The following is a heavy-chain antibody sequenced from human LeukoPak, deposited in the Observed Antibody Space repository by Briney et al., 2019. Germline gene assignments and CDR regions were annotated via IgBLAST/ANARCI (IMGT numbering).Heavy chain of an antibody. J-gene: IGHJ4*02. Sequence: AGSLRLSCVTSGFSFDDYGMSWVRQAPGKGLEWVSGINWNGGSTGYADSLQGRFTISRDNAKNSLYLQIYNLRAEDTAFYFCARDRPSGFYFDPWGQGTLVIVSS. CDR2: INWNGGST. CDR1: GFSFDDYG. V-gene: IGHV3-20*04. CDR3: ARDRPSGFYFDP. D-gene: IGHD3-10*01.